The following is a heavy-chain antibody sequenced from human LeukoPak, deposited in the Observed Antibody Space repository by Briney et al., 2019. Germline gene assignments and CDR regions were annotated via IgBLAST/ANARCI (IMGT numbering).Heavy chain of an antibody. Sequence: GESLKISCKGSGYIFTNYWIGWVRQMPGIGLEWMGIIYPGDSDFKYSPSFQGQVTISADKSISTAYLQWSSLKASDTVMYYCARGEMATTHPYFDYWGQGTLVTVSS. CDR2: IYPGDSDF. CDR1: GYIFTNYW. D-gene: IGHD5-24*01. CDR3: ARGEMATTHPYFDY. J-gene: IGHJ4*02. V-gene: IGHV5-51*01.